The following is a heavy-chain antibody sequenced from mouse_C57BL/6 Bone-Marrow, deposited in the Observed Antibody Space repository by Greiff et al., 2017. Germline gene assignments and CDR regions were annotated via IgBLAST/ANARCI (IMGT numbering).Heavy chain of an antibody. Sequence: DVPLVESGAELVRPGASVKLSCTASGFNIKDDYMHWVKQRPEQGLEWIGWIDPENGDTEYASKFQGKATITADTSSNTAYLQLSSLTSEDTAVYYCTITTVVSYFDYWGQGTTLTVSS. J-gene: IGHJ2*01. CDR2: IDPENGDT. V-gene: IGHV14-4*01. CDR3: TITTVVSYFDY. CDR1: GFNIKDDY. D-gene: IGHD1-1*01.